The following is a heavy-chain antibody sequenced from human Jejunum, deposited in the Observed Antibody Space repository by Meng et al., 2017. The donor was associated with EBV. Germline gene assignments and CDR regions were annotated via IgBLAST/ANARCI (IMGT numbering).Heavy chain of an antibody. V-gene: IGHV4-4*02. J-gene: IGHJ4*02. CDR2: INQVGST. D-gene: IGHD1-14*01. Sequence: QVQRKESGPGLGKPSGTLSLTCAVSTDFISSYEWWSWVRQPPGKGLEWLGEINQVGSTYYNPSLKSRVTISIDTSKRQFSLRLNSMTAADTAVYYCARASSERLLDYWGQGTLVTVSS. CDR1: TDFISSYEW. CDR3: ARASSERLLDY.